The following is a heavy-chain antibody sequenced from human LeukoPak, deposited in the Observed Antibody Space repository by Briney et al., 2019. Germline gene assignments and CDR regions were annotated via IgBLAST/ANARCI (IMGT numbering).Heavy chain of an antibody. CDR2: IHPSGIT. D-gene: IGHD2-2*01. J-gene: IGHJ4*02. Sequence: PSETLSLTCALYDGPSDYYWTCIRQPPGKGLEWIGEIHPSGITSFNPSLKSRASISADTSKNQFSLKLTSVTAADTALYYCSRGRDQSKPGDYWGQGTLVTVSS. CDR1: DGPSDYY. CDR3: SRGRDQSKPGDY. V-gene: IGHV4-34*01.